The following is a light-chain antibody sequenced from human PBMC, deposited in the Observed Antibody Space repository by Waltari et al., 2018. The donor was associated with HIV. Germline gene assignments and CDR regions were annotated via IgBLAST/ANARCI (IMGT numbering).Light chain of an antibody. CDR2: GVS. CDR3: SSYAGRNNMV. CDR1: NNDIGSYNY. V-gene: IGLV2-8*01. J-gene: IGLJ3*02. Sequence: QSALSQPPSASGSPGPSITISCTGSNNDIGSYNYVSWYQQYPGKPPKLIIYGVSKRPSGVPDRFSGSKSGDTASLTVSGLQTDDEADYYCSSYAGRNNMVFGGGTKLTVL.